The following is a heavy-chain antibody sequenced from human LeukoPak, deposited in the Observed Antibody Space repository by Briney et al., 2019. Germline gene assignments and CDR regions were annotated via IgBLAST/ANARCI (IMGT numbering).Heavy chain of an antibody. D-gene: IGHD1-7*01. CDR2: INPNSGGT. CDR3: AREYSWNSNWFDP. J-gene: IGHJ5*02. CDR1: GYTFTGYY. Sequence: ASVKVSCKASGYTFTGYYMHWVRQAPGQGLEWMGWINPNSGGTNYAQKFQGRVTMTRDTSTSTVYMELSSLRSEDTAVYYCAREYSWNSNWFDPWGQGTLVTVSS. V-gene: IGHV1-2*02.